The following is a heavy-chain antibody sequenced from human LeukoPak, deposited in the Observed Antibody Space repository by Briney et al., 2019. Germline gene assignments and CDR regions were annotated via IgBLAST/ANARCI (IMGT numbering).Heavy chain of an antibody. V-gene: IGHV3-9*01. CDR3: AKAGNYYGSGSYKNWFDP. D-gene: IGHD3-10*01. CDR2: ISWNSGSI. CDR1: GFTFSSYA. Sequence: GGSLRLSCAPSGFTFSSYAMSWVRQAPGKGLEWVSGISWNSGSIGYADSVKGRFTISRDNAKNSLYLQMNSLRAEDTALYYCAKAGNYYGSGSYKNWFDPWGQGTLVTVSS. J-gene: IGHJ5*02.